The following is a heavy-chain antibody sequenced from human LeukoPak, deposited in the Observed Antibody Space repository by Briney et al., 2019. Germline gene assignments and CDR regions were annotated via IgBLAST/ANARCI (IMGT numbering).Heavy chain of an antibody. V-gene: IGHV4-61*02. J-gene: IGHJ4*02. Sequence: SETLSLTCTVSGGSISSGTYYWSWIRQPAGKGLEWIGRVYAISGRTNYNPSLKSRVTISVDTSKNQFSLELTSLTAADTAVYYCARAPQTYSGSHSYFGNWGQGTLVTVSS. D-gene: IGHD1-26*01. CDR1: GGSISSGTYY. CDR2: VYAISGRT. CDR3: ARAPQTYSGSHSYFGN.